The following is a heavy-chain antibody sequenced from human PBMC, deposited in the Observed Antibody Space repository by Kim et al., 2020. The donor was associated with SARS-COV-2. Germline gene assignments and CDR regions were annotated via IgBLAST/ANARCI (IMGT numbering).Heavy chain of an antibody. Sequence: NPSLRSRVTISADTSKNQFSLKLSSVTAADTAMYYCARERDGYKDSWFDPWGQGTLVSVSS. V-gene: IGHV4-31*02. J-gene: IGHJ5*02. CDR3: ARERDGYKDSWFDP. D-gene: IGHD2-21*01.